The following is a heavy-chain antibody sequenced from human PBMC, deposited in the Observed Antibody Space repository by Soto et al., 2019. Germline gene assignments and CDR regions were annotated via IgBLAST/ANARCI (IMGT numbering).Heavy chain of an antibody. CDR3: ARTPILYDFWSGYYPFDY. D-gene: IGHD3-3*01. CDR2: INPNSGGT. V-gene: IGHV1-2*02. Sequence: VASVKVSCKASGYTFTGYYMHWVRQAPGQGLEWMGWINPNSGGTNYAQKFQGRVTMTRDTSISTAYMELSRLRSDDTAVYYCARTPILYDFWSGYYPFDYWGQGTLVTVSS. J-gene: IGHJ4*02. CDR1: GYTFTGYY.